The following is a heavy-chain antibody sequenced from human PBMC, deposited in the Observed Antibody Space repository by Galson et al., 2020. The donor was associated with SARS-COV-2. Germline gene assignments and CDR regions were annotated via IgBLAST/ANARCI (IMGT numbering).Heavy chain of an antibody. D-gene: IGHD6-13*01. CDR1: GFTFSSYT. J-gene: IGHJ6*03. CDR2: ITTSSTYI. CDR3: ARTGTPHYYYSYYMDV. V-gene: IGHV3-21*01. Sequence: GGSLRLSCAASGFTFSSYTMNWVRQVPGKGLEWVSSITTSSTYINYADSVKGRFTISRDNAKNSLYLQMNSLRAGDTAVYFCARTGTPHYYYSYYMDVWGKGTTVTGSS.